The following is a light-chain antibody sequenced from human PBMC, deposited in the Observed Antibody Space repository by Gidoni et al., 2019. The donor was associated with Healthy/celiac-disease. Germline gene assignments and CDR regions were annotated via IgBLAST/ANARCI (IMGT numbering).Light chain of an antibody. J-gene: IGKJ4*01. V-gene: IGKV1-39*01. CDR2: AAS. CDR1: QSISSY. Sequence: DIQMTQSPSSLSASGGDRVTITFRASQSISSYLNWYQQKPGKAPKLLIYAASSLQSGVPSRFSGSGSGTDFTLTISSLQPEDFATYYCQRSYSTPLTFGGXTKVEIK. CDR3: QRSYSTPLT.